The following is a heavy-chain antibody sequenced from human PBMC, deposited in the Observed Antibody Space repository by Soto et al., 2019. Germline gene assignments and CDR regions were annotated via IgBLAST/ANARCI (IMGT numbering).Heavy chain of an antibody. CDR3: ATTLTYGSGSYYHKPYYYYYYGMDV. D-gene: IGHD3-10*01. V-gene: IGHV4-30-4*01. CDR1: GGSISSGDYY. J-gene: IGHJ6*02. Sequence: PSETLSLTCTVSGGSISSGDYYWSWIRQPPGKGLEWIGYINYSGSTNYNPSLKSRVTISVDTSKNQFSLKLSSVTAADTAVYYCATTLTYGSGSYYHKPYYYYYYGMDVWGQGTTVTVSS. CDR2: INYSGST.